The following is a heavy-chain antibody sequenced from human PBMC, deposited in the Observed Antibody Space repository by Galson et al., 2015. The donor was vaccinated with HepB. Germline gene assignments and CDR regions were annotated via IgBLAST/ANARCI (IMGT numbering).Heavy chain of an antibody. CDR2: IIPILGIA. V-gene: IGHV1-69*04. Sequence: SCKASGGTFSSYAISWVRQAPGQGLEWMGRIIPILGIANYAQKFQGRVTITADKSTSTAYMELSSLRSEDTAVYYCARDLTPSLSGAFDIWGQGTMVTVSS. CDR3: ARDLTPSLSGAFDI. CDR1: GGTFSSYA. J-gene: IGHJ3*02. D-gene: IGHD2-2*01.